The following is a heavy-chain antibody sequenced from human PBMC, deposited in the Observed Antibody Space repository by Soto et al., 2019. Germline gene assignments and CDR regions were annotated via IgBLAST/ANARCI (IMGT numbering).Heavy chain of an antibody. CDR1: SASFSKYY. V-gene: IGHV4-59*01. Sequence: PSETLGLARTVSSASFSKYYWSWIRQPPGKGLEWIGYIYFNGNTNYNPSLKRRVTISIDTSKKQISLNLTSVTDADTAVYYCASVTFGGVVLAHWGQGTLVNVSS. J-gene: IGHJ4*02. CDR3: ASVTFGGVVLAH. CDR2: IYFNGNT. D-gene: IGHD3-16*01.